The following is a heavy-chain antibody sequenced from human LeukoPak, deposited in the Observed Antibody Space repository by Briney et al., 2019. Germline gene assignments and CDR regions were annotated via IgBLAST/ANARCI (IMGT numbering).Heavy chain of an antibody. CDR3: ARQITIFGVVGSLDAFDI. CDR1: GGSISSGGYY. D-gene: IGHD3-3*01. CDR2: IYYSGST. J-gene: IGHJ3*02. Sequence: PSQTLSLTCTVSGGSISSGGYYWSWIRQHPGKGLEWIGYIYYSGSTYYNPSLKSRVTISVDTSKNQFSLKLSSVTAADTAVYYCARQITIFGVVGSLDAFDIWGQGTMVTVSS. V-gene: IGHV4-31*03.